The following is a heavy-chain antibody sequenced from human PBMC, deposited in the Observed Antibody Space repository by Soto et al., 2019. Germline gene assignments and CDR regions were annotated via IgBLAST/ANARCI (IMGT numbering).Heavy chain of an antibody. Sequence: GGSLRLSCAASGLTFSSYSMNWVRQAPGKGLEWVSYISSSSSTIYYADSVKGRFTISRDNAKNSLYLQMNSLRDEDTAVYYCARDVGSSSWYSIVYYYYGMDVWGQGTTVTVS. CDR2: ISSSSSTI. CDR3: ARDVGSSSWYSIVYYYYGMDV. CDR1: GLTFSSYS. V-gene: IGHV3-48*02. D-gene: IGHD6-13*01. J-gene: IGHJ6*02.